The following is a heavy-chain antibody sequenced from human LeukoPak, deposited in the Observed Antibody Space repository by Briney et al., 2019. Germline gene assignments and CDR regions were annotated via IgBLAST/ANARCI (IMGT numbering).Heavy chain of an antibody. D-gene: IGHD3-22*01. V-gene: IGHV3-30*18. CDR2: ISYDGSNK. Sequence: GRSLRLSCAASGFTFSSCGMHWVRQAPGKGLEWVAVISYDGSNKYYADSVKGRFTISRDNSKNTLYLQMNSLRAEDTAVYYCAKSKAHYYDSSGYWYYFDYWGQGTLVTVSS. J-gene: IGHJ4*02. CDR1: GFTFSSCG. CDR3: AKSKAHYYDSSGYWYYFDY.